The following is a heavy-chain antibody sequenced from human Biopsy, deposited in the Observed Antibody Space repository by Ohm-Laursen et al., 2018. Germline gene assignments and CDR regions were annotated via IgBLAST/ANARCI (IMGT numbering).Heavy chain of an antibody. Sequence: GTLSLTCAVYGGPFSGYFWTWIRQAPGKGLEWIGEIDPTGGTNYNPSLKSRVNISQDRSKNQFSLRLDSVTAADTAVYYCARSVDITVVRGYYFDFWGQGTLVTVSS. CDR1: GGPFSGYF. J-gene: IGHJ4*02. V-gene: IGHV4-34*01. CDR3: ARSVDITVVRGYYFDF. CDR2: IDPTGGT. D-gene: IGHD3-10*01.